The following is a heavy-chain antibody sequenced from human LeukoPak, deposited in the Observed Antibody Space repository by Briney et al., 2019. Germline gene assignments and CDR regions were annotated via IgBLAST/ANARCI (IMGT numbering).Heavy chain of an antibody. CDR1: GXSISSY. J-gene: IGHJ4*02. Sequence: SETLSLTCTVSGXSISSYWSWIRQPPGKGLEWIGYIYYSGSTNYNPSLKSRVTISVDTSKNQFSLRLSSVTAADTAVYYCARQAYCSGGSCWGFDYWGQGTLVTVSS. D-gene: IGHD2-15*01. V-gene: IGHV4-59*08. CDR3: ARQAYCSGGSCWGFDY. CDR2: IYYSGST.